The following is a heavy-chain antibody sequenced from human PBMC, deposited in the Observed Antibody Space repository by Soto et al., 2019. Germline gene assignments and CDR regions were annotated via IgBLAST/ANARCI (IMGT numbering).Heavy chain of an antibody. CDR1: GYTFTRSG. CDR2: ISSYNGDT. CDR3: ASEGVAPYYYYGMDV. D-gene: IGHD5-12*01. V-gene: IGHV1-18*01. Sequence: QVQLVQSGAEVKKPGASVKVSCKASGYTFTRSGISWVRQAPGQGPEWMGWISSYNGDTNYAQTFQGRVTMTTDTSTSTAYMELRSLRSDDTAVYYCASEGVAPYYYYGMDVWGQGTPVTFSS. J-gene: IGHJ6*02.